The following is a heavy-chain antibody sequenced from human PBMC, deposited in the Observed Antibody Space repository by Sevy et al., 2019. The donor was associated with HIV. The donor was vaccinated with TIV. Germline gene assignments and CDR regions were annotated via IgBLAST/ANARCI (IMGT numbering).Heavy chain of an antibody. CDR1: GGSITSLY. CDR2: IYYNGHI. Sequence: SETLSLTCTVSGGSITSLYWKWIRQPPGKGLEWIANIYYNGHINYNPSLKSRVTLSPDTSKNQFSLRLSSVTAADTAMYYCAGENAWGRGYSWGQGTLVTVSS. V-gene: IGHV4-59*08. J-gene: IGHJ4*02. D-gene: IGHD1-26*01. CDR3: AGENAWGRGYS.